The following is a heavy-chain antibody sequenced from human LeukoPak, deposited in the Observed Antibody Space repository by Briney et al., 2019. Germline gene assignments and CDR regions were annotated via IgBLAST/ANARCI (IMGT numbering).Heavy chain of an antibody. Sequence: EASVKLSCTASGYTFSSDGISWVRQAPGQGLEWMGWINPNSGGTNYAQKFQGRVTTTRDTSISTAYMELSRLRADDTAVYYGARGVVGATEWFDPWGQGSLLTVSS. V-gene: IGHV1-2*02. J-gene: IGHJ5*02. CDR1: GYTFSSDG. CDR3: ARGVVGATEWFDP. D-gene: IGHD1-26*01. CDR2: INPNSGGT.